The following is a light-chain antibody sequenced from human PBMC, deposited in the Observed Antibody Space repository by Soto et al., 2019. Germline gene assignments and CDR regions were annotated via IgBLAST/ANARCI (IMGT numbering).Light chain of an antibody. J-gene: IGKJ2*01. CDR3: QQFSFPSLYT. CDR1: QSVDSRF. V-gene: IGKV3-20*01. CDR2: GTS. Sequence: EIVLTQSPGTLSLSPGERATLSCRASQSVDSRFLAWYQQKPGQAPRLLITGTSSRAPGIPDRFSGSWSVTVFTLIISRLVPVDLASDYCQQFSFPSLYTFVQLTKLQIK.